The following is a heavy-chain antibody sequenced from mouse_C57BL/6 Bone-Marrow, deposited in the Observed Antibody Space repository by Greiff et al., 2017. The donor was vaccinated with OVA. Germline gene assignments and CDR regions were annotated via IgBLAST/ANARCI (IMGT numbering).Heavy chain of an antibody. CDR3: ARNYGSSYHFDY. V-gene: IGHV5-17*01. J-gene: IGHJ2*01. D-gene: IGHD1-1*01. Sequence: EVKLMESGGGLVKPGGSLKLSCAASGFTFSDYGMHWVRQAPEKGLEWVAYISSGSSTIYYADTVKGRFTISRDNAKNTLFLQRTSLRSEDTAMYYCARNYGSSYHFDYWGQGTTLTVSS. CDR2: ISSGSSTI. CDR1: GFTFSDYG.